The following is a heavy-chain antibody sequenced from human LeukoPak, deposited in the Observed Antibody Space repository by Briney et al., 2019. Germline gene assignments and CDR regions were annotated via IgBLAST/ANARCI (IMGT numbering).Heavy chain of an antibody. J-gene: IGHJ4*02. CDR2: ISSTGGDP. D-gene: IGHD1-26*01. Sequence: GGSLTLSCAASGFTFSSYVMHWVRQAPGKGQEYVSAISSTGGDPYYANSVKGRFTISRDNSNNMLYLQMGRLRPEDMAVYYCARAENSGCYSYWGQETLVTVSS. CDR3: ARAENSGCYSY. CDR1: GFTFSSYV. V-gene: IGHV3-64*01.